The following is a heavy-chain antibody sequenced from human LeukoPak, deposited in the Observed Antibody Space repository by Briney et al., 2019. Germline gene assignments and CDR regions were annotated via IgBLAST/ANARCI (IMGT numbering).Heavy chain of an antibody. V-gene: IGHV3-9*01. D-gene: IGHD2-2*01. CDR3: VKDLGSSIRNPTFDY. CDR2: ISWNSGTI. J-gene: IGHJ4*02. Sequence: GRSLRLSCAASGFTFDDFGMRWVRQGPGKGLEWVSGISWNSGTIGYADSVKGRFTISRDNAKNSLYLQMKSLRAEDTALYYCVKDLGSSIRNPTFDYWGQGTLVTVSS. CDR1: GFTFDDFG.